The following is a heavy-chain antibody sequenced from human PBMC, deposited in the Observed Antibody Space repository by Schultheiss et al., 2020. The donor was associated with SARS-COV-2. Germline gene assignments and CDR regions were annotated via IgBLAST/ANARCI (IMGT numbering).Heavy chain of an antibody. V-gene: IGHV4-4*02. CDR3: ARDRGFDSSSWYDSSAGRYGMDV. Sequence: SETLSLTCAVSGASISSTNYWSWVRQIPGKGLEWIGQVYHLGFTNYNPSLKSRVTLLVDKSNNQFSLKLTSVTAADTAVYYCARDRGFDSSSWYDSSAGRYGMDVWGQGTTVTVSS. D-gene: IGHD6-13*01. J-gene: IGHJ6*02. CDR1: GASISSTNY. CDR2: VYHLGFT.